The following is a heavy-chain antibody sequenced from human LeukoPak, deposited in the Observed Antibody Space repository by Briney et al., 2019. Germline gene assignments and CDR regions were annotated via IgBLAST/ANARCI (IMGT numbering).Heavy chain of an antibody. J-gene: IGHJ6*03. CDR1: GFTFSSYA. V-gene: IGHV3-23*01. CDR3: ARDQGWYSGYYYMDV. Sequence: GGSLRLSCAASGFTFSSYAMSWVRQAPGKGLEWVSAISGSGGSTYYADSVKGRFTISRDNSKNTLYLQMNSLRAEDTAVYYCARDQGWYSGYYYMDVWGKGTTVTVSS. CDR2: ISGSGGST. D-gene: IGHD6-13*01.